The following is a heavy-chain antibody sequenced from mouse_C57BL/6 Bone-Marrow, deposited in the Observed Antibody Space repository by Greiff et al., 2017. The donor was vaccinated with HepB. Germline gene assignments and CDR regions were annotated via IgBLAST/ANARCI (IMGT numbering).Heavy chain of an antibody. CDR2: IRNKANGYTT. V-gene: IGHV7-3*01. D-gene: IGHD1-3*01. CDR1: GFTFTDYY. Sequence: DVMLVESGGGLVQPGGSLSLSCAASGFTFTDYYMSWVRQPPGKALEWLGFIRNKANGYTTEYSASVKGRFTISRDNSQSILYLQMNALRAEDSATYYGARYEGIRLAYWGQGTLVTVSA. J-gene: IGHJ3*01. CDR3: ARYEGIRLAY.